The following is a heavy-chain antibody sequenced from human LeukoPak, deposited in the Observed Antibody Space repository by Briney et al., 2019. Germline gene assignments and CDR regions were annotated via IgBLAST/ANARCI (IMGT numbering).Heavy chain of an antibody. CDR1: GGTFSSYG. V-gene: IGHV1-18*01. Sequence: ASVKVSCKASGGTFSSYGISWVRQAPGQGLEWMGWISAYNGNTNYAQKLQGRVTMTTDTSTSTAYMELRSLRSDDTAVYYCARDRGIVGASYGMDVWGQGTTVTVSS. D-gene: IGHD1-26*01. J-gene: IGHJ6*02. CDR3: ARDRGIVGASYGMDV. CDR2: ISAYNGNT.